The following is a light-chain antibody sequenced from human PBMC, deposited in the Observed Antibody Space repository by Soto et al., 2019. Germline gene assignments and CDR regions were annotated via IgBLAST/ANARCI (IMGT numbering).Light chain of an antibody. CDR3: QQYATSPFT. J-gene: IGKJ3*01. CDR2: GAS. Sequence: EIVLTQSPGTLSLSPGVRAALSCRASQSVSSNYLAWYQQKPGQAPRLLISGASSRATGIPDRFSGSGSGTDFTLTISRLEPEDFAVYYCQQYATSPFTFGPGTKVDLK. V-gene: IGKV3-20*01. CDR1: QSVSSNY.